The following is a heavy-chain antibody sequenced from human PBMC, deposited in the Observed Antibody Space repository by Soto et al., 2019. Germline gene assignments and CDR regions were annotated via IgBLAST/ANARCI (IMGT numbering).Heavy chain of an antibody. CDR2: IYHSGNT. CDR3: ARATIVLVPAAMVSHWFDP. J-gene: IGHJ5*02. CDR1: GDSVSSRGYF. Sequence: SETLSLTCTVSGDSVSSRGYFWAWLRQPPGKRLEWIGSIYHSGNTYYNPSLKSRVTISLDTSRDQVSLRLISVTAADAAVYYCARATIVLVPAAMVSHWFDPWGQGTLVTVSS. V-gene: IGHV4-39*02. D-gene: IGHD2-2*01.